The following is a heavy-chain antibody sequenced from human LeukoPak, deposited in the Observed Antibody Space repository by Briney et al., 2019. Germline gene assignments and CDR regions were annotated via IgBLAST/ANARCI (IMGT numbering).Heavy chain of an antibody. V-gene: IGHV1-24*01. J-gene: IGHJ3*02. D-gene: IGHD4-17*01. CDR2: FDPEDGET. CDR3: ATDRTVTTVSIAFDI. Sequence: ASVKVSCKVSGYTLTELSMHWVRQAPGKGLEGMGGFDPEDGETIYAQKFQGRVTMTEDTSTDTAYMELSSLRSEDTAVYYCATDRTVTTVSIAFDIWGQGTMVTVSS. CDR1: GYTLTELS.